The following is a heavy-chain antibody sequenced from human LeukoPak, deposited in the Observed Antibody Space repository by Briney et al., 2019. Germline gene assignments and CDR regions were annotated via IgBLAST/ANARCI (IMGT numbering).Heavy chain of an antibody. J-gene: IGHJ5*02. CDR1: GYTFTGYY. CDR3: ARATKVLRYNWFDP. Sequence: ASVKVSCKASGYTFTGYYMHWVRQAPGQGLEWMGWINPNSGGTNYAQKFQGRVTMTRDTSISTAYMELSRLRSDDTAVYYCARATKVLRYNWFDPWGQGTLVTVSS. D-gene: IGHD5-12*01. CDR2: INPNSGGT. V-gene: IGHV1-2*02.